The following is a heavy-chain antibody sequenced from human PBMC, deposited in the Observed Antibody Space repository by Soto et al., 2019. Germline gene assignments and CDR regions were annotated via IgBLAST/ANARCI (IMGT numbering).Heavy chain of an antibody. D-gene: IGHD3-10*01. J-gene: IGHJ6*02. V-gene: IGHV3-30*03. CDR3: ARAMVRGVSNYYYGMDV. Sequence: GGSLRLSCAASGFTFSSYGMHWVRQAPGKGLEWVAVISYDGSNKYYADSVKGRFTISRDNSKNTLYLQMSSLRSEDTAVYYCARAMVRGVSNYYYGMDVWGQGTMVTVSS. CDR1: GFTFSSYG. CDR2: ISYDGSNK.